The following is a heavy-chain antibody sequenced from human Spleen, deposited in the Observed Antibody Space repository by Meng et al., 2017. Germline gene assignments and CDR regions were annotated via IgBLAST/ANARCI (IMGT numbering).Heavy chain of an antibody. V-gene: IGHV3-9*01. J-gene: IGHJ4*02. CDR2: ISWNNDNI. CDR3: ARSEGGILLQGNEY. Sequence: SLKISCAASGFTFDDYAMHWVRQAPGKGLEWVSGISWNNDNIGYADSVKGRFGISRDNAKNSLYLEMNSLRAEDTAVYYCARSEGGILLQGNEYWGQGTLVTVSS. D-gene: IGHD2-15*01. CDR1: GFTFDDYA.